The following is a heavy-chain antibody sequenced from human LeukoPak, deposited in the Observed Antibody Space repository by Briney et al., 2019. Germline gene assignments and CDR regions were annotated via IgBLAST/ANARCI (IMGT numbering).Heavy chain of an antibody. CDR2: IYSGDRT. J-gene: IGHJ4*02. Sequence: PGGSLRLSCAASGFTVSSNYMSWVRQAPGKGLKWVSLIYSGDRTYYADSVKGRFTISRDNSKNMLYLEMNSLRAEDTAVYYCAKDYFGSLESWGQGTLVTVSS. V-gene: IGHV3-53*01. CDR3: AKDYFGSLES. D-gene: IGHD2/OR15-2a*01. CDR1: GFTVSSNY.